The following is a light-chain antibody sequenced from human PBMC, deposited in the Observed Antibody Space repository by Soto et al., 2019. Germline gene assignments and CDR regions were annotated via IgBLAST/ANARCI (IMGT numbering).Light chain of an antibody. J-gene: IGKJ5*01. V-gene: IGKV3-20*01. CDR2: GAS. CDR1: QSVSSSY. CDR3: HQYGSSPQT. Sequence: EIVLTQSPGTLSLSPGERATLSCRASQSVSSSYLAWYQQKPGQAPRLLIYGASSRATGIPDRFSGSGSGTDFTLTISRLEPEDFAVYYWHQYGSSPQTFGQGTRLEIK.